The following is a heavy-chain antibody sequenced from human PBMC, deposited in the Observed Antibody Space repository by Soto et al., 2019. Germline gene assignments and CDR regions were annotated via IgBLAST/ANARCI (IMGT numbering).Heavy chain of an antibody. CDR1: GFTVSNVG. CDR2: VESKADGGTV. Sequence: EVQLVESGGGLVKPGGSLRLSCAVSGFTVSNVGMNWVRQAPGKGLKWVGHVESKADGGTVKYASPVKGRFTISRDDSXXNXXXQMTXLXXXDXALYYCTTDSGFDQGFDFWGQGALVTVSS. V-gene: IGHV3-15*07. CDR3: TTDSGFDQGFDF. D-gene: IGHD5-12*01. J-gene: IGHJ4*02.